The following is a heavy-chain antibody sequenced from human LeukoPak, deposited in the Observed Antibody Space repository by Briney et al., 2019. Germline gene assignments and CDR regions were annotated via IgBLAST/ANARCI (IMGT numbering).Heavy chain of an antibody. CDR1: GGSISSGS. Sequence: SETLSLTCTVSGGSISSGSGSWIRQPAGKGVDWIGRIYTTGSTNYNASLQSRVTISIETSKNQISLRLNSVTAADTAMYYCAKRGGYGLIDYWGQGTLVTVSS. CDR2: IYTTGST. D-gene: IGHD1-26*01. V-gene: IGHV4-61*02. J-gene: IGHJ4*02. CDR3: AKRGGYGLIDY.